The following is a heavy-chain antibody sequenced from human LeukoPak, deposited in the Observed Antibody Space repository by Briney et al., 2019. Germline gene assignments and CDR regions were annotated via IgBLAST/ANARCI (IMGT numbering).Heavy chain of an antibody. J-gene: IGHJ4*02. CDR1: GFTFSSYW. CDR3: ARRGDYADY. CDR2: IHSDGSTT. Sequence: GGSLRLSCVASGFTFSSYWMHWVRQAPGKGLVWVSRIHSDGSTTNYADSVKGRFTISRDNAKNTLYLQMNSLRAEDTAVYYCARRGDYADYWGQGTLVTVSS. V-gene: IGHV3-74*01. D-gene: IGHD4-17*01.